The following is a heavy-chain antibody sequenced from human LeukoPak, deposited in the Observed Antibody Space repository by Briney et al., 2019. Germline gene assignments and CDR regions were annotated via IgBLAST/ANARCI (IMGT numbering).Heavy chain of an antibody. D-gene: IGHD2-21*01. CDR2: ISSSSSYI. CDR3: ARSMAYCGGDCRPYFYY. Sequence: GRSLRLSCAASGFTFSSYVMHWVRQAPGKGLEWVSSISSSSSYIYYADSVKGRFTISRDNAKNSLYLQMNSLRAEDTAVYYCARSMAYCGGDCRPYFYYWGQGTLVTVSS. CDR1: GFTFSSYV. J-gene: IGHJ4*02. V-gene: IGHV3-21*01.